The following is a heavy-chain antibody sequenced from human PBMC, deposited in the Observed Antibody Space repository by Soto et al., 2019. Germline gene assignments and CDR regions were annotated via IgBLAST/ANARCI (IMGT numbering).Heavy chain of an antibody. CDR3: SRPGYSNYDYDY. CDR2: IRSRSNGYAT. Sequence: GGSLRLSCAASGFTLSGSVIYWVRQPSGKGLEWVGRIRSRSNGYATAYAASVRGRFTISRDDSKNTAYLQMNSLKTEDTAVYYCSRPGYSNYDYDYWGQGTPVTVSS. V-gene: IGHV3-73*01. J-gene: IGHJ4*02. CDR1: GFTLSGSV. D-gene: IGHD5-12*01.